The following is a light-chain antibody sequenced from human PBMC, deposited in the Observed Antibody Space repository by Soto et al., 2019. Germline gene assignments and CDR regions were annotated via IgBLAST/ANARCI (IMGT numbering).Light chain of an antibody. Sequence: QSALTQPPSASGSPGQSVTISCTGTSSDVGSYNYVSWYQQHPGKAPKLMIYELFKRPSGVPDRFSGSKSGNTASLTVSGLQAEDEADYYCSSYAGSNNYVFGTGTKLTVL. CDR1: SSDVGSYNY. J-gene: IGLJ1*01. CDR3: SSYAGSNNYV. CDR2: ELF. V-gene: IGLV2-8*01.